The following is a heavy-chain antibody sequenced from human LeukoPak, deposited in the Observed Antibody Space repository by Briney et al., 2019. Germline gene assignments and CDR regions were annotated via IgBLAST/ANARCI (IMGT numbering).Heavy chain of an antibody. V-gene: IGHV4-39*07. CDR1: GGSISSSSYY. CDR3: ARERFGELLDY. J-gene: IGHJ4*02. D-gene: IGHD3-10*01. Sequence: SETLSLTRTVSGGSISSSSYYWGWIRQPPGKGLEWIGSIYYSGSTYYNPSLKSRVTISVDTSKNQFSLKLSSVTAADTAVYYCARERFGELLDYWGQGTLVTVSS. CDR2: IYYSGST.